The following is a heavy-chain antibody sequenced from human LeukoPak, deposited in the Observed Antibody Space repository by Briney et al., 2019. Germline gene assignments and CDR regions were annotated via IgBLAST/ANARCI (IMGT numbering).Heavy chain of an antibody. Sequence: GGSLRLSCAASGVTFSNDWMHWVRQAPGKGLVWVSRINTDGSTTTYAGSVKGRFTISRDNAKNTLFLQMNSLRVEDTAVYYCTRGRGGRYHYWGQGTLVTVSS. D-gene: IGHD3-16*02. CDR3: TRGRGGRYHY. CDR2: INTDGSTT. J-gene: IGHJ4*02. CDR1: GVTFSNDW. V-gene: IGHV3-74*01.